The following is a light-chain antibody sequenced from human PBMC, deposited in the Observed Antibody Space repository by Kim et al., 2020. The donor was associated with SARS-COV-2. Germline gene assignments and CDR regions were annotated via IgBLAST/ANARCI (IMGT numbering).Light chain of an antibody. V-gene: IGKV3-15*01. CDR2: DAS. Sequence: VSPGERATLSCRASQSVNNKVAWYQQKPGQAPRLLIQDASTRATGIPARFSGSGSGTDFTLTISSLQSEDFAVYYCQQYSNWPCTFGPGTKVDIK. CDR1: QSVNNK. CDR3: QQYSNWPCT. J-gene: IGKJ3*01.